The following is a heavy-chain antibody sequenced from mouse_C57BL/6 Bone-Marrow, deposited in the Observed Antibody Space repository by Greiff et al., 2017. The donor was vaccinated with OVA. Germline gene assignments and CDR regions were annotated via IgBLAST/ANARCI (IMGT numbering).Heavy chain of an antibody. Sequence: QVQLKESGPELVKPGASVKISCKASGYTFTDYYINWVKQRPGQGLEWIGWIFPGSGSTYYNEKFKGKATLTVDKSSSTAYMMLSSLTSEDSAVYFCARSGYGSSFWYFDVWGTGTTVTVSS. D-gene: IGHD1-1*01. CDR1: GYTFTDYY. CDR3: ARSGYGSSFWYFDV. J-gene: IGHJ1*03. CDR2: IFPGSGST. V-gene: IGHV1-75*01.